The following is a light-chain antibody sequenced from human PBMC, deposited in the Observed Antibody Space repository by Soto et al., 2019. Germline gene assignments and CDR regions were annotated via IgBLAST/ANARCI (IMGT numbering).Light chain of an antibody. Sequence: ASESMSNCLAWYQQRPGRDPKLLIYVASNLQSGVPSRFSGSGSGTDFTLTISSLQPEDFATYYCLQNYNYPLTFGGGTKVDIK. CDR3: LQNYNYPLT. CDR2: VAS. J-gene: IGKJ4*01. CDR1: ESMSNC. V-gene: IGKV1-6*01.